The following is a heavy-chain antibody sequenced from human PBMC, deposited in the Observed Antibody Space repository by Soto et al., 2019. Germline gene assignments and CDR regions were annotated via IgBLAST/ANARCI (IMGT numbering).Heavy chain of an antibody. D-gene: IGHD3-22*01. CDR3: VGSGYSPFDY. J-gene: IGHJ4*02. CDR2: LYYSGST. Sequence: QLQLQESGPGLVKPSETLSLTCTVSGGSISSSSYYWGWIRQPPGKGLEWIGSLYYSGSTYYNPSRKRRVTSSVDTSKNQFSLKLSSVTAADTAVYYCVGSGYSPFDYWGQGTLVTVSS. CDR1: GGSISSSSYY. V-gene: IGHV4-39*01.